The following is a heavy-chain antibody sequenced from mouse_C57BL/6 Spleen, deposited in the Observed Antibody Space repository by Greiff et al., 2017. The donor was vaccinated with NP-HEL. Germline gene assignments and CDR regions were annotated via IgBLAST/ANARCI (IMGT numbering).Heavy chain of an antibody. J-gene: IGHJ2*01. CDR3: AIRNFDY. CDR2: IYPGDGDT. Sequence: QVQLQQSGPELVKPGASVKISCKASGYEFSSSWMNWVKQRPGQGLEWIGRIYPGDGDTNYNGKFKGKATLTADKSSSTAYMQLSSMTAEDSAFYFCAIRNFDYWGQGTTLTVSS. CDR1: GYEFSSSW. V-gene: IGHV1-82*01.